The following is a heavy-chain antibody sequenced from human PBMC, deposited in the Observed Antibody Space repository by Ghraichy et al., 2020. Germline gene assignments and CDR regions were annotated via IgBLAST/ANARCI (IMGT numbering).Heavy chain of an antibody. V-gene: IGHV4-59*01. CDR1: GGSISSYY. Sequence: SQTLSLTCTVSGGSISSYYWSWIRQPPGKGLEWIGYIYYSGCTNYNPSLKSRVTVSVDTSKNQFSLKLSSVTAADTAVYYCARAGGQLEYYYYYGMDVWGQGTTVTVSS. CDR3: ARAGGQLEYYYYYGMDV. J-gene: IGHJ6*02. CDR2: IYYSGCT. D-gene: IGHD2-2*01.